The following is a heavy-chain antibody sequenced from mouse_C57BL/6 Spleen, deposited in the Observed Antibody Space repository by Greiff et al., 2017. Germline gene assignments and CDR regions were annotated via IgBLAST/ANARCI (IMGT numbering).Heavy chain of an antibody. D-gene: IGHD1-1*02. CDR3: ARSTMVLRFDY. Sequence: EVKLMESGGGLVQPGGSLSLSCAASGFTFTDYYMSWVRQPPGKALEWLGFIRNKANGYTTEYSASVKGRFTISRDNSQSILYLQMNALRAEDSATYYCARSTMVLRFDYWGQGTTLTVSS. V-gene: IGHV7-3*01. J-gene: IGHJ2*01. CDR2: IRNKANGYTT. CDR1: GFTFTDYY.